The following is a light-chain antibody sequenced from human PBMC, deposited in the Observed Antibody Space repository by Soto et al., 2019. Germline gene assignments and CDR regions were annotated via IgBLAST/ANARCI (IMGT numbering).Light chain of an antibody. V-gene: IGKV1-9*01. J-gene: IGKJ5*01. CDR1: EGIVNY. CDR2: GAS. CDR3: QQLFRYPLA. Sequence: IQLTQSPSSLSASVGDRVTITCRASEGIVNYLAWYQQQPGKAPKLLIYGASTLQGGVPSRFTGSGSGTDFHLPINSLQPEDFANYHFQQLFRYPLAFGQGTRLEMK.